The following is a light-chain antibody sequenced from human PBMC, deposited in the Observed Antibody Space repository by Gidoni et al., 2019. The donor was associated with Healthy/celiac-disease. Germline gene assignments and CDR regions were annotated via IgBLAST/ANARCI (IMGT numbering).Light chain of an antibody. J-gene: IGLJ2*01. V-gene: IGLV3-27*01. CDR1: VLAKKY. CDR2: KDS. CDR3: YSAADNNGDVV. Sequence: SYELTQPSSVSVSPGQTARITCSGDVLAKKYARWFQKKPGQAPVLVIYKDSERPSGIPERFSGSSSGTTVTLTISGAQVEDEADYYCYSAADNNGDVVFGGGTNLTVL.